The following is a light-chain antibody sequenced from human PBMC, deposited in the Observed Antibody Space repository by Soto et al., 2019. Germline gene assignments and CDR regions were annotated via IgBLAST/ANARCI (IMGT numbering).Light chain of an antibody. CDR2: KAS. Sequence: DLQMTQSPSTLSASVGDRVTITCRASQSLSRSLAWYQQKPGKAPKILIYKASSLESGVPSRFSCSGSGTEFTLTISSLQPDDFATYYCQQYDSYPVTFGQGTRLVI. V-gene: IGKV1-5*03. CDR1: QSLSRS. CDR3: QQYDSYPVT. J-gene: IGKJ5*01.